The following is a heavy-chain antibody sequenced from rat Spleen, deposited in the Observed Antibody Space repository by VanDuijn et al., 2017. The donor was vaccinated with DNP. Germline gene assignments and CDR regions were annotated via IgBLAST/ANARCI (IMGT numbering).Heavy chain of an antibody. V-gene: IGHV5-58*01. J-gene: IGHJ4*01. D-gene: IGHD1-4*01. Sequence: EVQLVETGGGLVQPGRSLKLSCVASGFTFSSYWMYWIRQAPGKGLEWVASINTDGGSTYYPDSVKGRFTISRDAENTVYLQMNSLRSEDTATYYCAKDPRDNMDAWGQGTSVTVSS. CDR2: INTDGGST. CDR1: GFTFSSYW. CDR3: AKDPRDNMDA.